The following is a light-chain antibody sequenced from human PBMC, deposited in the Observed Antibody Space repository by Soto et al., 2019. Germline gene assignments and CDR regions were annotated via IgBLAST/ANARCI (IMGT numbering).Light chain of an antibody. CDR3: QKYDSAPLT. CDR1: QGFSNS. CDR2: GAS. J-gene: IGKJ4*01. V-gene: IGKV1-27*01. Sequence: DIQMTQSPSSLTASVGDRVTISCRASQGFSNSLAWYQQKPGKVPTLLIYGASILQSGVPSRFSGSGSGTEFTLTIGSLQPEDVATYYCQKYDSAPLTFGGGTKVEIK.